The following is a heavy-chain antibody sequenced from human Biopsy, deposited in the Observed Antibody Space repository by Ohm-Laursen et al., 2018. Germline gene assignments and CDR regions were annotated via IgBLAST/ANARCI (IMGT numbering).Heavy chain of an antibody. CDR3: ARVSRSIYDSTFDSFNI. CDR2: IIPIFGTA. D-gene: IGHD3-22*01. Sequence: SVKVSCKASGGTFGSYAISWVRQAPGQGLEWMGGIIPIFGTANYAQKFQGRVTITADESTSTAYMELSSLRSEDTAVYYCARVSRSIYDSTFDSFNIWGPGTMVTVSS. J-gene: IGHJ3*02. CDR1: GGTFGSYA. V-gene: IGHV1-69*13.